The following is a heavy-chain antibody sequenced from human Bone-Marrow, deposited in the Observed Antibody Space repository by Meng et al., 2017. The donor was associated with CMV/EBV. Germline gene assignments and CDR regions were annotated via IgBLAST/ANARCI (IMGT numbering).Heavy chain of an antibody. CDR3: ARGGLVGYQLLDY. CDR1: GGTFSSYA. J-gene: IGHJ4*02. Sequence: KASGGTFSSYAISWVRQAPGQGLEWMGGIIPIFGTANYAQKFQGRVTITTDESTSTAYMELSSLRSEDTAVYYCARGGLVGYQLLDYWGQGTLVTVSS. D-gene: IGHD2-2*01. CDR2: IIPIFGTA. V-gene: IGHV1-69*05.